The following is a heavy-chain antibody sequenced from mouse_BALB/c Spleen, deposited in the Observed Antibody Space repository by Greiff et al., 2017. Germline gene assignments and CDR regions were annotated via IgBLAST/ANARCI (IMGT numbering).Heavy chain of an antibody. CDR2: IDPANGNT. J-gene: IGHJ3*01. CDR1: GFNIKDTY. Sequence: VQLQQSGAELVKPGASVKLSCTASGFNIKDTYMHWVKQRPEQGLEWIGRIDPANGNTKYDPKFQGKATITADTSSNTVYLQISSLTSEDTAVYYCAGVSSGPWFAYWGQGTLVTVSA. V-gene: IGHV14-3*02. CDR3: AGVSSGPWFAY. D-gene: IGHD3-1*01.